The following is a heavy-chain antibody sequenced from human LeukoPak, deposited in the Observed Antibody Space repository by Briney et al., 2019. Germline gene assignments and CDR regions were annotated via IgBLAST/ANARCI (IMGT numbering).Heavy chain of an antibody. Sequence: SETLSLTCTVSGGSISSYYWSWIRQPPGKGLEWIGYIYYSGSTNYNPSLKSRVTISVDTSKNQFSLKLSSVTAADTAVYYCARGLGYCSGGSCRNWFDPWGQGTLVTVSS. J-gene: IGHJ5*02. D-gene: IGHD2-15*01. CDR2: IYYSGST. CDR3: ARGLGYCSGGSCRNWFDP. V-gene: IGHV4-59*01. CDR1: GGSISSYY.